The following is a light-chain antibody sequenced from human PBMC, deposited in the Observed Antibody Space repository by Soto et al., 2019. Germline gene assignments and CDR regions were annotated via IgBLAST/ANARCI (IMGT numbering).Light chain of an antibody. CDR3: QQTYSPPFT. Sequence: DIQMTQSPSSVSASVGDRVTITCRASHTFSSFLNWYQQKRGKPPTLLIYGAYNLRSGVLSRFTGSGVAAEFRLTISSLQPDDFATYYCQQTYSPPFTFGQGTSLELK. V-gene: IGKV1-39*01. J-gene: IGKJ2*01. CDR2: GAY. CDR1: HTFSSF.